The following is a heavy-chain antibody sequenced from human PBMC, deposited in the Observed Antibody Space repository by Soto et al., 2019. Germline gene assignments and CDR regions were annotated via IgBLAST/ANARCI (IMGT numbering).Heavy chain of an antibody. V-gene: IGHV3-30-3*01. D-gene: IGHD1-26*01. CDR3: VGEVGVRSFDN. J-gene: IGHJ4*02. Sequence: QVQLVESGGGVVQPGTSLRLSCAASGFPFRGHAMHWVRQAPGKGLEWVAVISYDGTFQNYIESVRGRFTISRDNSKSMLYLQMNSLRAEETAVYYCVGEVGVRSFDNWGQGTLVTV. CDR1: GFPFRGHA. CDR2: ISYDGTFQ.